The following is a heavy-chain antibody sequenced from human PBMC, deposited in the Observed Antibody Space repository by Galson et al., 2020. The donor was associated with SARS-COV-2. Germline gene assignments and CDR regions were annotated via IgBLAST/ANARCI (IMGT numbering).Heavy chain of an antibody. Sequence: SETLSLTCAVYGGSFSGYHWSWIRQPPGKGLEWIGEINHSGSTDYDPSLKSRVTISIDTSKNRFSLKLTSVTAADTAVYYCARAVVLERRRGYYYYYMDVWGRGTTVTVSS. CDR3: ARAVVLERRRGYYYYYMDV. D-gene: IGHD1-1*01. CDR1: GGSFSGYH. CDR2: INHSGST. V-gene: IGHV4-34*01. J-gene: IGHJ6*03.